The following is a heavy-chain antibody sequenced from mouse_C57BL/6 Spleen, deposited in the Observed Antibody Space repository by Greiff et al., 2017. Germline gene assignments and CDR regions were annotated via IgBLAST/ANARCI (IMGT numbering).Heavy chain of an antibody. V-gene: IGHV1-55*01. Sequence: QVQLQQPGAELVKPGASVKMSCKASGYTFTSYWITWVKQRPGQGLEWIGDIYPGSGSTNYNEKFKSKATLTVDTSSSTAYMQLSSLTSEDSAVYDCARYYDGSSYDWYFDVWGTGTTVTVSS. J-gene: IGHJ1*03. D-gene: IGHD1-1*01. CDR3: ARYYDGSSYDWYFDV. CDR1: GYTFTSYW. CDR2: IYPGSGST.